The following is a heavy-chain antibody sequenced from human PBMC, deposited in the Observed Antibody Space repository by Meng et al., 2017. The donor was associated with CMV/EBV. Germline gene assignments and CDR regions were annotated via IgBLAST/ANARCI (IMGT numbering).Heavy chain of an antibody. J-gene: IGHJ6*02. CDR1: GDTHSKYV. D-gene: IGHD3-3*01. Sequence: SVTVSCKASGDTHSKYVTSWVRQAPGQRLEWMGGIIPMRATTNYAQTFQGRVTITADKSTATVYMELSSLRSEDTAVYFCVGSEEFYHFRSGWEWYYHYGLDVWGPGTTVTVSS. CDR2: IIPMRATT. V-gene: IGHV1-69*10. CDR3: VGSEEFYHFRSGWEWYYHYGLDV.